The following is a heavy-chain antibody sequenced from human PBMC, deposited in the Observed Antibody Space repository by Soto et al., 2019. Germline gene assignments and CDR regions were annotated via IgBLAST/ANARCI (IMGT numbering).Heavy chain of an antibody. CDR2: ISSDGRNK. V-gene: IGHV3-30*18. J-gene: IGHJ6*02. Sequence: PGGSLRLSCAASGFSFSTCCMHWVRQAPGTGLEWVAVISSDGRNKLYADSVKGRFTVSRENYKSTLLLQVDSLRAEDTAVYYCAKVKRIAPTDCYHDMYXWGQGTTVTVS. CDR3: AKVKRIAPTDCYHDMYX. CDR1: GFSFSTCC. D-gene: IGHD6-13*01.